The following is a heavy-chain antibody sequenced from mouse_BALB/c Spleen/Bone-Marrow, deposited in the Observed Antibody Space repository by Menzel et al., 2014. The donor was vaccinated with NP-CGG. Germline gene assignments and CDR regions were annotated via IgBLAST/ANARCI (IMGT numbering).Heavy chain of an antibody. J-gene: IGHJ1*01. CDR1: GFTFTDYY. CDR2: IRNKANGYTT. Sequence: EVMLVESGGGLVQPGGSLRLSCATSGFTFTDYYMSWVRQPPGKALEWLVFIRNKANGYTTEYSASVKGRFTISRDNSQSILYLQMNTLRAEDSATYYCARDINYDIYWYFDVWGAGTTVTVSS. CDR3: ARDINYDIYWYFDV. V-gene: IGHV7-3*02. D-gene: IGHD2-4*01.